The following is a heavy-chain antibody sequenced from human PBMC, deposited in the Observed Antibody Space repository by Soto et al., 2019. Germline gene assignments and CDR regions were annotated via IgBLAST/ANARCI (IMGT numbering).Heavy chain of an antibody. CDR1: GYTFINYY. J-gene: IGHJ5*02. V-gene: IGHV1-46*01. CDR3: ARDLAAGDL. CDR2: INPMGGST. Sequence: ETSVKVSCEESGYTFINYYMHWVRQAPGQGLEWMAIINPMGGSTNYAQEFQGRVTLTSDTSTSTVYMELSSLRFEDTALFYCARDLAAGDLWGQGTLVTVSS. D-gene: IGHD6-13*01.